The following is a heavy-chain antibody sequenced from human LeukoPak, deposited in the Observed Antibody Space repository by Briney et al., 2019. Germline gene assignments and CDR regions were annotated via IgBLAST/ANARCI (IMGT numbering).Heavy chain of an antibody. CDR2: ISSSSSYI. Sequence: GGSLRLSCAASGLTFSSYSMNWVRQAPGKGLEWVSSISSSSSYIYYADSVKGRFTISRDNAKNSLYLQMNSLRAEDTAVYYCARAGLRYFDWPSAWGQGTLVTVSS. CDR1: GLTFSSYS. D-gene: IGHD3-9*01. J-gene: IGHJ5*02. CDR3: ARAGLRYFDWPSA. V-gene: IGHV3-21*01.